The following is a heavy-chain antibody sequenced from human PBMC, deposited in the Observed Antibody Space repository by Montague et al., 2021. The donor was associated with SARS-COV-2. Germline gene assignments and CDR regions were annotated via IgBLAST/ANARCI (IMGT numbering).Heavy chain of an antibody. J-gene: IGHJ3*02. D-gene: IGHD4-17*01. V-gene: IGHV6-1*01. CDR2: TYYRSKWFH. CDR1: GDSVSSNSAA. Sequence: CAISGDSVSSNSAAWNWIRQSPSRGLEWLGRTYYRSKWFHDYAISVKSRIIINPDTSKNQFSLQLSSVTAADTAVYYCAMRGGALDAFDIWGQGTMVIVSS. CDR3: AMRGGALDAFDI.